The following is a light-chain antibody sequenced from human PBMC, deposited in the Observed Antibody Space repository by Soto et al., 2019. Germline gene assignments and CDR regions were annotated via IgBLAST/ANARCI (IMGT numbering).Light chain of an antibody. CDR3: QQYDSSPRT. CDR2: GAS. CDR1: QSLNSGY. Sequence: IVLTQSPGTLSLSPGEGASVSCRASQSLNSGYLAWYQQKPGQAPRLLIYGASSRATGIPDRFSGSRSGTNFTLTISRLEPEDFAVYWCQQYDSSPRTFGQGTKVEIK. V-gene: IGKV3-20*01. J-gene: IGKJ1*01.